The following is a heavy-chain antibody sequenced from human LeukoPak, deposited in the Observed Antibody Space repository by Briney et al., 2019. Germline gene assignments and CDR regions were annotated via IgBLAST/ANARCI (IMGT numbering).Heavy chain of an antibody. CDR1: GFTFSSYA. D-gene: IGHD4-17*01. J-gene: IGHJ3*02. CDR3: ARADGRYRLRRHDAFEI. V-gene: IGHV3-30*04. CDR2: ISYDGNNK. Sequence: GRSLSLSCVASGFTFSSYAMHWVRQAPGKGLEWVALISYDGNNKYYADSVKGRFTVSRDISKNTLHLQMNSLRAEDTAVYYCARADGRYRLRRHDAFEIWGQGTMVTVSS.